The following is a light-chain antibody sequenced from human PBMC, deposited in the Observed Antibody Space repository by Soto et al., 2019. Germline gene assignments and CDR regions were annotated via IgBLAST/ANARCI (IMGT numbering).Light chain of an antibody. CDR1: QSISSR. V-gene: IGKV1-5*03. CDR2: KAS. Sequence: DIQMTQSPSTLSASVGDRVTITCRASQSISSRLAWYQQKPGKAPKLLIYKASTLESGVPSNFSGSGSGTEFTLTISSLQPEDFATYYCQQYNSYPWTFGQGTKVDVK. CDR3: QQYNSYPWT. J-gene: IGKJ1*01.